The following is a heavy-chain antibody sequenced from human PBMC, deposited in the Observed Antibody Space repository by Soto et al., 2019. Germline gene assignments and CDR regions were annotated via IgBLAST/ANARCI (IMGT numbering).Heavy chain of an antibody. D-gene: IGHD3-22*01. Sequence: LSLSCAASGFTFSSYAMSWVRQAPGKGLEWVSAISGSGGSTYYADSVKGRFTISRDNSKNTLYLQMNSLRAEDTAVYYCAKDCYDSSGQGSWFDPWGQGTLVTVSS. CDR1: GFTFSSYA. CDR3: AKDCYDSSGQGSWFDP. V-gene: IGHV3-23*01. J-gene: IGHJ5*02. CDR2: ISGSGGST.